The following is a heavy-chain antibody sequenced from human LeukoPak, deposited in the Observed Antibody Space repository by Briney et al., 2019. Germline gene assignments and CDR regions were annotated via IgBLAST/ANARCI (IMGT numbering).Heavy chain of an antibody. D-gene: IGHD3-10*01. V-gene: IGHV1-18*01. CDR1: GYTFTTYG. CDR3: ARGYMGITSYYDS. CDR2: ISGFNGNT. J-gene: IGHJ4*02. Sequence: APVKVSCKASGYTFTTYGITWVRQAPGQGLEWMGWISGFNGNTNYAQKVQGRVTVTTDTSTNTAYMELRSLTSDDTAVYYCARGYMGITSYYDSWGQGTLVTVSS.